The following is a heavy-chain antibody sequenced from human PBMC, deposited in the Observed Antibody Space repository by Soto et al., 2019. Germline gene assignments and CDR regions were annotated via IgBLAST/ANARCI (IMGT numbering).Heavy chain of an antibody. CDR3: ARPGSGTNHEFYYAMDV. CDR2: INPNSGGT. D-gene: IGHD3-10*01. J-gene: IGHJ6*02. V-gene: IGHV1-2*06. Sequence: GASLKVSCKASGYIFTDYYMHWVRQAPGQELEWMGRINPNSGGTNYAQKFQGRVTMTRDTSTSTAYTELSSLRSDDTAMYYCARPGSGTNHEFYYAMDVWGQGTTVTVSS. CDR1: GYIFTDYY.